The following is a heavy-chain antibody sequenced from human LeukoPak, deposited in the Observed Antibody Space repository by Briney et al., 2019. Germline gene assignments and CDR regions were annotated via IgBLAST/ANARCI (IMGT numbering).Heavy chain of an antibody. CDR2: IYYSGST. J-gene: IGHJ4*02. D-gene: IGHD1-26*01. CDR1: GGSISSSSYY. Sequence: SETLSLTCTVSGGSISSSSYYWGWIRQPPGKGLEWIGTIYYSGSTYYNPSLKSRVTISIDTSKNQFSLKLSSVTAADTAVYYCARQGSGNYLSPVNYWGQGTLVTVSS. V-gene: IGHV4-39*01. CDR3: ARQGSGNYLSPVNY.